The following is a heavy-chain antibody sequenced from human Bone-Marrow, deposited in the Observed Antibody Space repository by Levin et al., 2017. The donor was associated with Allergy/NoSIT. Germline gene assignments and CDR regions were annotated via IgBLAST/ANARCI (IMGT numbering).Heavy chain of an antibody. CDR1: GFTFSSYD. CDR2: ISAGGSAI. D-gene: IGHD3-16*02. CDR3: ARDRLYDDIWGSYRLDH. V-gene: IGHV3-48*03. J-gene: IGHJ4*02. Sequence: GGSLRLSCAASGFTFSSYDMNWVRQAPGKGLEWVSYISAGGSAIYYSDSVRGRFTISRDNANNSLYLQMSSLRGEDTALYYCARDRLYDDIWGSYRLDHWGQGALVTVSS.